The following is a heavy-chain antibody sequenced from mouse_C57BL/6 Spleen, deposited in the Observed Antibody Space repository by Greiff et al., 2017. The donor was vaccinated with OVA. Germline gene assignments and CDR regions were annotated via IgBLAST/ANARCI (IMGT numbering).Heavy chain of an antibody. CDR1: GYAFSSSW. V-gene: IGHV1-82*01. D-gene: IGHD2-5*01. Sequence: QVQLKQSGPELVKPGASVKISCKASGYAFSSSWMNWVKQRPGKGLEWIGRIYPGDGDTNYNGKFKGKATLTADKSSSTAYMQLSSLTSEDSAVYYCARVGTYYSNYGDVMDYWGQGTSVTVSS. CDR3: ARVGTYYSNYGDVMDY. CDR2: IYPGDGDT. J-gene: IGHJ4*01.